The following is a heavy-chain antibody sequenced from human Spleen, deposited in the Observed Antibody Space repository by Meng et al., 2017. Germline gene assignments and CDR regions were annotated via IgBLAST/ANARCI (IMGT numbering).Heavy chain of an antibody. J-gene: IGHJ6*02. CDR3: AGGAYYYDSSGPPENYGMDV. CDR1: GGSISSSNW. V-gene: IGHV4-4*02. D-gene: IGHD3-22*01. Sequence: SETLSLTCAVSGGSISSSNWWSWVRQPPGKGLEWIGEIYHSGSTNYNPSLKSRVTISVDKSKNQFSLKLSSVTAADTAVYYCAGGAYYYDSSGPPENYGMDVWGQGTTVTVSS. CDR2: IYHSGST.